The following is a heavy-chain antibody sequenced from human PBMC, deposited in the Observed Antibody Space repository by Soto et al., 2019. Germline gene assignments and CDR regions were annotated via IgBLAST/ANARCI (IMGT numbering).Heavy chain of an antibody. J-gene: IGHJ5*02. Sequence: SETLSLTCTVSGGSISSYYWSWIRQPPGKGLEWIGYIYYSGSTNYNPSLKSRVTISVDTSKNQFSLKLSSVTAADTAVYYCARDLGGSWHHYNWFDPWGQGTLVTVSS. CDR3: ARDLGGSWHHYNWFDP. D-gene: IGHD6-13*01. V-gene: IGHV4-59*01. CDR2: IYYSGST. CDR1: GGSISSYY.